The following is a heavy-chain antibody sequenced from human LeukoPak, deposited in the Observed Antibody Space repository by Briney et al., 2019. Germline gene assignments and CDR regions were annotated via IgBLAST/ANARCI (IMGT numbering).Heavy chain of an antibody. CDR1: GFTFGDYA. J-gene: IGHJ4*02. CDR2: IRSKAYGGTT. CDR3: TSWDSGSYFAFDY. Sequence: GGSLRLSCTASGFTFGDYAMSWFRQAPGKGLEWVGFIRSKAYGGTTEYAASVKGRFTISRDDSKSIAYLQMNSLKTEDTAVYYRTSWDSGSYFAFDYWGQGTLVTVSS. D-gene: IGHD1-26*01. V-gene: IGHV3-49*03.